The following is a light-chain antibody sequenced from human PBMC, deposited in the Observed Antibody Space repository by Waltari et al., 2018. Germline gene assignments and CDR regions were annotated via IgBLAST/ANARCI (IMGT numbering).Light chain of an antibody. CDR1: QTVSSKF. CDR3: QQYASSST. V-gene: IGKV3-20*01. CDR2: GAS. J-gene: IGKJ1*01. Sequence: EIVLTQSPGTLSLSPGERATLSCRASQTVSSKFLGWYQQKPGQAPRPLIYGASSRATDIPDRFSGSGSGTDFTLTISRLEPEDIAVYYCQQYASSSTFGQGTKVEIK.